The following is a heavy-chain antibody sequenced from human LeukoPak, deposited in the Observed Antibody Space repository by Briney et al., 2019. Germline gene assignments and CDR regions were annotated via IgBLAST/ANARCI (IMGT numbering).Heavy chain of an antibody. D-gene: IGHD6-19*01. CDR3: ASGSAVAGRDYFDY. CDR2: ISAYNGDT. V-gene: IGHV1-18*01. J-gene: IGHJ4*02. Sequence: GASVKVSCMASGYTFTSYGFSWVRQAPGQGLEWMGWISAYNGDTSYAQKFQGRVTMTTDTSTNTAYMELSRLRSDDTAVYYCASGSAVAGRDYFDYWGQGTLVTVSS. CDR1: GYTFTSYG.